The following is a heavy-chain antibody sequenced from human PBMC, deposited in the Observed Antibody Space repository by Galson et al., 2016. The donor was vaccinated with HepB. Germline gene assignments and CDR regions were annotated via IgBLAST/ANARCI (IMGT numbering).Heavy chain of an antibody. V-gene: IGHV3-7*03. Sequence: SLRLSCAASGFTFNSYWMNWVRQAPGKGLEWVANIKKDGSEEYYVDSVNGRFTISRDNAKNSLYLQMNRLRGEDTAVYYCARADGSYGDPDFWGQGTLVTVSS. CDR3: ARADGSYGDPDF. J-gene: IGHJ4*02. CDR2: IKKDGSEE. D-gene: IGHD1-26*01. CDR1: GFTFNSYW.